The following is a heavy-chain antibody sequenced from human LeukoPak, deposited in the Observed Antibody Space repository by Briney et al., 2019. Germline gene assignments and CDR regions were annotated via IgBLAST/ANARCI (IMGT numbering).Heavy chain of an antibody. D-gene: IGHD5-18*01. CDR3: ARQTYSYGYVNDY. V-gene: IGHV4-39*01. Sequence: SETLSLTCTVSGGSISSSSHSWGWIRQPPGKGLEWIGSIYYSGSTYYNPSLKSRVTISVDTSKNHFSLKLSSVTAADTAVYYCARQTYSYGYVNDYGGQGPLLTVSS. J-gene: IGHJ4*02. CDR1: GGSISSSSHS. CDR2: IYYSGST.